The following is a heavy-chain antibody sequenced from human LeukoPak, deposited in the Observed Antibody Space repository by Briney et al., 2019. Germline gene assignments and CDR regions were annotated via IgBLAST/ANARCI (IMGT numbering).Heavy chain of an antibody. D-gene: IGHD5-18*01. CDR3: AKETAYKYGYDAFDI. Sequence: GGSLRLSCAASGFSFRASSMSWVRQTPGKGLEWVSSISENGRSTYYADSVKGRFTISRDNSKNTLYLQMNSLRAEDTAVYYCAKETAYKYGYDAFDIWGQGTMVSVSS. J-gene: IGHJ3*02. CDR2: ISENGRST. CDR1: GFSFRASS. V-gene: IGHV3-23*01.